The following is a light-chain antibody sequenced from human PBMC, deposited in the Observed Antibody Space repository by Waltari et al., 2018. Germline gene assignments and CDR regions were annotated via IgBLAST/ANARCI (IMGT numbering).Light chain of an antibody. V-gene: IGKV1-5*01. Sequence: DIQMTQSPSTLSASVGDRVTITCRASRSISSWLAWYQQKPGKAPKVLIYDASGLESGVPSRFSGGGSGTDFTLTISTLQTEDVAVYYCQQYYDIPYTFGRGTKLEIQ. J-gene: IGKJ2*01. CDR3: QQYYDIPYT. CDR2: DAS. CDR1: RSISSW.